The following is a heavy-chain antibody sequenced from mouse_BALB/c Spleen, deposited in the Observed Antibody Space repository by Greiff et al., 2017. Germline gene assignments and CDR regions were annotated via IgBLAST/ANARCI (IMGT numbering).Heavy chain of an antibody. J-gene: IGHJ2*01. CDR3: ARHAYYFDY. Sequence: EVHLVESGGDLVKPGGSLKLSCAASGFTFSSYGMSWVRQTPDKRLEWVATISSGGSYTYYPDSVKGRFTISRDNAKNTLYLQMSSLKSEDTAMYYCARHAYYFDYWGQGTTLTVSS. V-gene: IGHV5-6*01. CDR2: ISSGGSYT. CDR1: GFTFSSYG.